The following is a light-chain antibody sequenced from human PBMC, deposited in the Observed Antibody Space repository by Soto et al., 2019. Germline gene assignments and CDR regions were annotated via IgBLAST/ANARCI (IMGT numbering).Light chain of an antibody. CDR2: AAS. CDR1: QSISSY. CDR3: QQSYSAFP. V-gene: IGKV1-39*01. J-gene: IGKJ3*01. Sequence: DIQMTQSPSSLSASVGDRVTITCRASQSISSYLNWYQQKPGKAPKLLIYAASSLQSGVPSRFSGSGSGTDVTLTIIILQPQDVATYYCQQSYSAFPFGPGTKVDIK.